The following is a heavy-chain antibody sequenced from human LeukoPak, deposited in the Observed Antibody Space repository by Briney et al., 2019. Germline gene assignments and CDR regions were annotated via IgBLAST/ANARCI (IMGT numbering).Heavy chain of an antibody. Sequence: QPGGSLRLSCTASGFTFGNYALSWFHQAPGKGLEWVAFIRSKTYRGTTEYAASVKGRFTISRDDSKSIAYLQMNSLKTEDTAVYYCARANSFDSSGYYFDYWGQGTLVTVSS. CDR2: IRSKTYRGTT. V-gene: IGHV3-49*03. D-gene: IGHD3-22*01. J-gene: IGHJ4*02. CDR3: ARANSFDSSGYYFDY. CDR1: GFTFGNYA.